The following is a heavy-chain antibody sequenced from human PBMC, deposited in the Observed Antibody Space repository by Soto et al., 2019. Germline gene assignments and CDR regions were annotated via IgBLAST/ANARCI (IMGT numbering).Heavy chain of an antibody. CDR3: AKGELPYYFDY. Sequence: GRSLSLSCAASGFTFSRYWMSWVRQAPGKGLEWVANIKQDGSEKDYVDSVKGRFTISIDNAKNSLYLQMNSLRAEDTAVYYCAKGELPYYFDYWGQGTLVTVSS. V-gene: IGHV3-7*01. CDR1: GFTFSRYW. CDR2: IKQDGSEK. D-gene: IGHD1-26*01. J-gene: IGHJ4*02.